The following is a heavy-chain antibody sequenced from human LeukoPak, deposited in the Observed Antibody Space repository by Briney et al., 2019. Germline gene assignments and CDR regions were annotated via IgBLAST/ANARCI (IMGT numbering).Heavy chain of an antibody. CDR3: AREVRGTYLDY. CDR2: ISSGGGSI. Sequence: GALRLSCAASGFTFSSYTMNWVRQAPGQGLEWVSYISSGGGSIFYADSVKGRFSISRDNAKNSPYLQMNSLRDDDTAVYFCAREVRGTYLDYWGQGTLVTVSS. V-gene: IGHV3-48*02. J-gene: IGHJ4*02. D-gene: IGHD4/OR15-4a*01. CDR1: GFTFSSYT.